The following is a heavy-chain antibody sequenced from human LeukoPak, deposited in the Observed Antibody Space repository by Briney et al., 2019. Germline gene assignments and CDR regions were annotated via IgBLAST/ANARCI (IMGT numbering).Heavy chain of an antibody. J-gene: IGHJ5*02. D-gene: IGHD3-3*01. CDR3: ANVGGSYYDFWSGYPNWFDP. Sequence: EGSLRLSCAASGFTFSSYAMSWVRQAPGKGLEWVSAISGSGGSTYYADSVKGRFTISRDNSKNTLYLQMNSLRAEDTAVYYCANVGGSYYDFWSGYPNWFDPWGQGTLVTVSS. CDR1: GFTFSSYA. CDR2: ISGSGGST. V-gene: IGHV3-23*01.